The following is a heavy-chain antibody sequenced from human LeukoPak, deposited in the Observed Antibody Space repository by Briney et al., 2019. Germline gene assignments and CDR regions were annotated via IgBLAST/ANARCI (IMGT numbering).Heavy chain of an antibody. V-gene: IGHV3-30*03. D-gene: IGHD4-17*01. J-gene: IGHJ4*02. CDR2: ISYDGSNK. CDR3: ARWAYGDSKGSYFDY. CDR1: GFAFSNTG. Sequence: PGGSLRLSCAASGFAFSNTGMTWVRQAPGKGLEWVAVISYDGSNKYYADSVKGRFTISRDNSKNTLYLQMNSLRAEDTAVYYCARWAYGDSKGSYFDYWGQGTLVTVSS.